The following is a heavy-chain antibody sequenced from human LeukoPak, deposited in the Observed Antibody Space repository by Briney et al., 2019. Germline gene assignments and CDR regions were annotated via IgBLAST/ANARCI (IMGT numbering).Heavy chain of an antibody. V-gene: IGHV4-38-2*02. CDR1: GYSISSGYY. J-gene: IGHJ5*02. CDR3: ARFLAWFDP. Sequence: SETLSLTCSVSGYSISSGYYWGWIRQPPGKGLESIGGIYESGSTYYNPSLKSRVTISVDTSKNQFSLKLSSVTAADTAVYYCARFLAWFDPWGQGTLVTVSS. CDR2: IYESGST.